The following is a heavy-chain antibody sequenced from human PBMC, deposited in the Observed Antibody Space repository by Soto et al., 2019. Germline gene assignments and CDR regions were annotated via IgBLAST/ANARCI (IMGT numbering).Heavy chain of an antibody. CDR1: GFTFSSYW. D-gene: IGHD5-12*01. CDR3: ARDIVATIGGFDY. Sequence: EVQLVESGGGLVQPGGSLRLSCAASGFTFSSYWMSWVRQAPGKGLERLANIKVDGSEKYYVDSVKGRFTIYRDNAKNSLYHQMIRLRVEHTAVYYCARDIVATIGGFDYWGLGALVIVSS. V-gene: IGHV3-7*01. J-gene: IGHJ4*02. CDR2: IKVDGSEK.